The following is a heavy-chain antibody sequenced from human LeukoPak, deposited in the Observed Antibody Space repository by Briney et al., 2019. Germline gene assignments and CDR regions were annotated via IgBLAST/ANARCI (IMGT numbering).Heavy chain of an antibody. V-gene: IGHV3-74*01. CDR2: ISNDGSTI. CDR3: APNWFDP. Sequence: GGSLRLSCAASGFTFRSYWMHWVRQAPGKGLVWVSRISNDGSTINYADTVKGRFTISRDNVNNTLYLQMNSLRAEDTAVYYCAPNWFDPWGQGTLVTVPS. CDR1: GFTFRSYW. J-gene: IGHJ5*02.